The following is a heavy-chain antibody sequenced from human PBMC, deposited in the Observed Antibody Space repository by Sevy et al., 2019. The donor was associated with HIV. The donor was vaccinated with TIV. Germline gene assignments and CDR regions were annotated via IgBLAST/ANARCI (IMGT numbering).Heavy chain of an antibody. Sequence: GGSLRLSCAASGFTFSSYAMSWVRQAPGKGLEWVSAISGSVGSTYYADSVKGRFTISRDNSKNKLYLQMNSLRAEDTAVYYCAKVVAATYNWFDPWGQGTLVTVSS. CDR1: GFTFSSYA. V-gene: IGHV3-23*01. J-gene: IGHJ5*02. D-gene: IGHD2-15*01. CDR3: AKVVAATYNWFDP. CDR2: ISGSVGST.